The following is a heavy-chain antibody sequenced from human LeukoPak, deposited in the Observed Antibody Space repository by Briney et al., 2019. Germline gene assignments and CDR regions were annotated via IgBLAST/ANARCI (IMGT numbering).Heavy chain of an antibody. CDR3: ARSSIAVAGTIGYFDY. D-gene: IGHD6-19*01. Sequence: PSETLSLTCTVSGGSISSGGYYWSWIRQHPGKGLEWIGYIYYSGSTYYNPSLKSRVTISVDTSKNQFSLKLSSVTAADTAVYYCARSSIAVAGTIGYFDYWGQGTLVTVSS. V-gene: IGHV4-31*03. CDR2: IYYSGST. J-gene: IGHJ4*02. CDR1: GGSISSGGYY.